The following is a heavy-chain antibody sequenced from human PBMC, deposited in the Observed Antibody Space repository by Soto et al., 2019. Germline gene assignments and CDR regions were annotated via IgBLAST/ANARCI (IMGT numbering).Heavy chain of an antibody. D-gene: IGHD2-2*01. J-gene: IGHJ5*02. CDR1: GYTFTTYG. CDR3: VRDVHDCSSTSCYPEFDP. V-gene: IGHV1-18*01. CDR2: ISAYNGNT. Sequence: ASVKVSCKASGYTFTTYGISWVRQAPGQGLEWMGWISAYNGNTNYAQKLQGRVTMTTDTSTSTAYMELRSLRSDDTALYYCVRDVHDCSSTSCYPEFDPWGQGTLVTV.